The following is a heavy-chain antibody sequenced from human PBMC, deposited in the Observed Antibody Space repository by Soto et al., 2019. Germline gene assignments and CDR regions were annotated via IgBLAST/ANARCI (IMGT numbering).Heavy chain of an antibody. V-gene: IGHV3-33*01. CDR1: GFTFSSYG. CDR2: IWYDGSNK. D-gene: IGHD2-8*01. CDR3: ARDPGRLMGVMDV. Sequence: GGSLRLSCAASGFTFSSYGMHWVRQAPGKGLEWVAVIWYDGSNKYYADSVKGRFTISRDNSKNTLYLQMNSLRAEDTAVYYCARDPGRLMGVMDVWGKGTTVTVSS. J-gene: IGHJ6*04.